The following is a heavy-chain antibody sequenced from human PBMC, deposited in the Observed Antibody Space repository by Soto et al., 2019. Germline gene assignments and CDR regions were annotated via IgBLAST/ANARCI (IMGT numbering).Heavy chain of an antibody. J-gene: IGHJ5*02. CDR3: ARESGDWPLNWFYP. CDR2: ITSDGKSK. Sequence: GGSLRLSCAASGFNFSNHWMHWVRQRPGEGLVWVSRITSDGKSKAYAESVKGRFAISRDNAKNTLYLQMNGLTAEDTAVYYCARESGDWPLNWFYPWGLGTLVTVSS. V-gene: IGHV3-74*01. D-gene: IGHD2-21*02. CDR1: GFNFSNHW.